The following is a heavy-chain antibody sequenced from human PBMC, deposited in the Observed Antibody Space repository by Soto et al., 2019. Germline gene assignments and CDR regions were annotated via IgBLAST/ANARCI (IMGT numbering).Heavy chain of an antibody. CDR1: GGSFSTYY. D-gene: IGHD3-22*01. CDR3: ARVGPWVPYYYDSSPYTFENWFDP. Sequence: TSETLSLTCAVSGGSFSTYYWGWLRQPPGKGLEWIGSIYHGGSTYYNPSPNSRVTLSIDMTNNHVSLILNSVTAADTAVYYCARVGPWVPYYYDSSPYTFENWFDPWGQGTLVTVSS. V-gene: IGHV4-38-2*01. CDR2: IYHGGST. J-gene: IGHJ5*02.